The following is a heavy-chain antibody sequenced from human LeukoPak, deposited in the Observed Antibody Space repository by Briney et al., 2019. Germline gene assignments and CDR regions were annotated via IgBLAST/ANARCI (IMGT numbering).Heavy chain of an antibody. CDR3: ARRDIVVVPASILGAFDI. Sequence: GGSLRLSCAASGFTFSSFEMTWVRQTPGKGLEWVSGINWNGGSTGYADSVKGRFTISRDNAKNSLYLQMNSLRAEDTALYYCARRDIVVVPASILGAFDIWGQGTMVTVSS. J-gene: IGHJ3*02. D-gene: IGHD2-2*02. CDR2: INWNGGST. CDR1: GFTFSSFE. V-gene: IGHV3-20*04.